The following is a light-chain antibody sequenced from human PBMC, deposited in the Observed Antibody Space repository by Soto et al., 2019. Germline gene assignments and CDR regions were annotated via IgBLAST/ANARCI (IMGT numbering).Light chain of an antibody. V-gene: IGLV2-11*01. CDR1: SSDVGGYNY. CDR3: CSYAGIPVV. J-gene: IGLJ2*01. CDR2: DVS. Sequence: QSSLTQPRSVSGSPGQSVTISCTGTSSDVGGYNYVSWYQQHPGNAPKLMIYDVSKRPSGVPDRFSGSKSGNTASLTISGLQAEDEADYYCCSYAGIPVVFGGGTKLTVL.